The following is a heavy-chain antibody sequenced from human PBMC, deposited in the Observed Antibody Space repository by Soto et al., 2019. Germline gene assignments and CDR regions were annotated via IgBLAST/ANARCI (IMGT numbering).Heavy chain of an antibody. D-gene: IGHD6-6*01. Sequence: GGSLRLSCAASGFTFSSYDMHWVRQATGKGLEWVSAIGTAGDTYYPGSVKGRFTISRENAKNSLYLQMNSLRAGDTAVYYCARSIAAPPEDYYYYYGMDVWGQGTTVTVSS. CDR2: IGTAGDT. CDR3: ARSIAAPPEDYYYYYGMDV. V-gene: IGHV3-13*01. J-gene: IGHJ6*02. CDR1: GFTFSSYD.